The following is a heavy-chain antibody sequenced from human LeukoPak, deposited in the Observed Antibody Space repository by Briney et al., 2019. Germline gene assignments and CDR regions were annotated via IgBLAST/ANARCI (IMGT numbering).Heavy chain of an antibody. CDR1: GFTFSSYS. CDR2: ISSSSSYI. V-gene: IGHV3-21*01. Sequence: PGGSLRLSCVASGFTFSSYSMNWVRQAPGKGLEWVSSISSSSSYIYYSDSVKGRFTISRDNSKNTLYLQMNSLRAEDTAVYYCARDKAPYYFDYWGQGTLVTVSS. J-gene: IGHJ4*02. CDR3: ARDKAPYYFDY.